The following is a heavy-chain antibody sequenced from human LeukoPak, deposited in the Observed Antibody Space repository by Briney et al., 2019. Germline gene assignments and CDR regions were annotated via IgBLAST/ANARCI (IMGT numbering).Heavy chain of an antibody. Sequence: SETLSLTCTVSGGSISSYYWSWIRQPPGKGLEWIGYIYYSGSTNYNPSLKSRVTISVDTSKNQFSLKLSSVTAADTAVYYCARVSPYSSGWFDPWGQGTLVTVSS. J-gene: IGHJ5*02. V-gene: IGHV4-59*01. D-gene: IGHD6-19*01. CDR2: IYYSGST. CDR1: GGSISSYY. CDR3: ARVSPYSSGWFDP.